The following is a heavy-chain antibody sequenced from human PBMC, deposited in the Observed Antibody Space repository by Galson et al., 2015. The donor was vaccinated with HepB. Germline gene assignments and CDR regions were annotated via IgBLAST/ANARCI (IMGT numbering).Heavy chain of an antibody. CDR1: GFTLSTYS. Sequence: SLRLSCASSGFTLSTYSMNWVRQAPGKGLEWASSISSSSLYVYYADSVRGRFTVFRENAKNSHYLQMNSLSAEDTAVYYCARVYGSGSYGYGMDVWGQGTTVTVS. CDR2: ISSSSLYV. D-gene: IGHD3-10*01. J-gene: IGHJ6*02. V-gene: IGHV3-21*01. CDR3: ARVYGSGSYGYGMDV.